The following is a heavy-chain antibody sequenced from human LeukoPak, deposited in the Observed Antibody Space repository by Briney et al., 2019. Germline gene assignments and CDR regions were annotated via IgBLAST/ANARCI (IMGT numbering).Heavy chain of an antibody. CDR3: AKDLFPHQPYYDFWSGFLPRALIDY. V-gene: IGHV3-33*06. CDR1: GFTFGGYG. CDR2: IWFDGKNE. Sequence: GGSLRLSCAASGFTFGGYGMHWVRLAPGKGLEWVADIWFDGKNEHFAASVKGRFTISRDNSKNTLYLQMNSLRAEDTAVYYCAKDLFPHQPYYDFWSGFLPRALIDYWGQGTLVTVSS. J-gene: IGHJ4*02. D-gene: IGHD3-3*01.